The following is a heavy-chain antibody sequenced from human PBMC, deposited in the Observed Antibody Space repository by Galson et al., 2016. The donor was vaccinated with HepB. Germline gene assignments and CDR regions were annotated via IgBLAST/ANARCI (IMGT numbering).Heavy chain of an antibody. Sequence: ETLSLTCTITGDSMNGYYWIWIRQPPGKGLEWIGNIYYTGTSTDNPSLEGRVTMSVATSNNQFSLNLSSVTTADTAVYYCARTKGKFSRSSGMDYWGQGILVTVSS. J-gene: IGHJ4*02. V-gene: IGHV4-59*01. CDR2: IYYTGTS. D-gene: IGHD6-6*01. CDR3: ARTKGKFSRSSGMDY. CDR1: GDSMNGYY.